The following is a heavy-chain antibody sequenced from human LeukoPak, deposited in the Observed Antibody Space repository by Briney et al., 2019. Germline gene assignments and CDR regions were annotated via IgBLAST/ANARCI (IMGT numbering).Heavy chain of an antibody. Sequence: PSETLSLTCTVSGGSIRTSEDYWTWIRQLPGKGLEWIGYTSYSGYPDSNPSLKSRVTISLDTSKNQFSLSLTSVTAADTAVYYCAREPTQPLRFGEFHPFDSWGQGTLVTVSS. D-gene: IGHD3-10*01. CDR2: TSYSGYP. CDR3: AREPTQPLRFGEFHPFDS. V-gene: IGHV4-31*03. J-gene: IGHJ4*02. CDR1: GGSIRTSEDY.